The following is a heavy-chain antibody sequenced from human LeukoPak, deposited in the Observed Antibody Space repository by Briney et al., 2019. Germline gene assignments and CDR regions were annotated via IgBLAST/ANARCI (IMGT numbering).Heavy chain of an antibody. J-gene: IGHJ1*01. CDR3: ARKSIVVITPAEY. D-gene: IGHD3-22*01. CDR1: GFTFSDYY. CDR2: ISSSGSTI. Sequence: GGSLRLSCAASGFTFSDYYMTWIRQAPGKGLEWVSYISSSGSTIYHADSVKGRFTISRDNAKNSLYLQMNSLRAEDTAVYYCARKSIVVITPAEYWGQGTLVTVSS. V-gene: IGHV3-11*01.